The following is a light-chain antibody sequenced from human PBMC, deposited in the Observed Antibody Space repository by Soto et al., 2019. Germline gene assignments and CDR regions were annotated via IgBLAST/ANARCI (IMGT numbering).Light chain of an antibody. V-gene: IGLV2-14*03. CDR2: DVN. CDR1: SSDVGSYPY. CDR3: SSYTTSSTVV. J-gene: IGLJ2*01. Sequence: QSALTQPASVSGSPGQSITISCTGTSSDVGSYPYVSWYQQHPGKAPKLMIYDVNNRPSGFSTRFSGSKSGNTASLTISGLQAEDEADYYCSSYTTSSTVVFGGGTQLTV.